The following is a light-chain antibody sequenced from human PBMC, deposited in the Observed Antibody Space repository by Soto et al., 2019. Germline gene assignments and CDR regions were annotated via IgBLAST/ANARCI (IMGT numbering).Light chain of an antibody. Sequence: QSALTRPRSVSGSPGQSVTISCIGTSSDVGGYNRVSWYQQHPGKAPKVMIYDVSSRPSGVPHRFSGSKSGNTASLTISGLQAEDEADYYCCSYAGSDTFAVFGTGTKLTVL. J-gene: IGLJ1*01. V-gene: IGLV2-11*01. CDR3: CSYAGSDTFAV. CDR1: SSDVGGYNR. CDR2: DVS.